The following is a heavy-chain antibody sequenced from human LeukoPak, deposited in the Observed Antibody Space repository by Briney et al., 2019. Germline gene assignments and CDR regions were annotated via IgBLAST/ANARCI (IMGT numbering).Heavy chain of an antibody. CDR1: GYTFTSYG. V-gene: IGHV1-18*01. CDR3: ARDTTQYSSSCVDY. CDR2: ISAYNGNT. J-gene: IGHJ4*02. Sequence: GASVKVSCKASGYTFTSYGISWVRQAPGQGLEWMGWISAYNGNTNYAQKLQGRVTMTTDTSTSTAYMELRSLRSDDTAVYYCARDTTQYSSSCVDYWGQGTLVTVSS. D-gene: IGHD6-13*01.